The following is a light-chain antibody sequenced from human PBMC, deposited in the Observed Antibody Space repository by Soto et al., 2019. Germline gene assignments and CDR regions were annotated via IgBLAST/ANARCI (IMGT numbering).Light chain of an antibody. CDR1: QSVSSSY. J-gene: IGKJ1*01. CDR3: QQYGSSPTWT. V-gene: IGKV3-20*01. CDR2: GAS. Sequence: ELGLTQSPGTLSLSPGERATLSCRASQSVSSSYLAWYQQKPGQAPRLLIYGASSRATGIPDRFSGSGSGTDFTLTISRLEPEDFAVYYCQQYGSSPTWTFGQGTKVEIK.